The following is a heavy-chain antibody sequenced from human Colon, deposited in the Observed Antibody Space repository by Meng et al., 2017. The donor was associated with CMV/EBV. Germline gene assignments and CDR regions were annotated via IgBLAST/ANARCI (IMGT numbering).Heavy chain of an antibody. CDR1: GGSISSYY. CDR3: ARGPLVAYY. D-gene: IGHD6-6*01. V-gene: IGHV4-59*01. J-gene: IGHJ4*02. CDR2: IYYSGGT. Sequence: SETLSLTCTVSGGSISSYYWSWIRQPPGKGLEWIGYIYYSGGTNYNPSLKSRGTISVDTSKNQFSLKLSSVTAADTAVYYCARGPLVAYYWGQGTLVTVSS.